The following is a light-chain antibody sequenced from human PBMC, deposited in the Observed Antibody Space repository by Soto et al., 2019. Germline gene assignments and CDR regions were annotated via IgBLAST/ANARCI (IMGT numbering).Light chain of an antibody. Sequence: QPVLTKSPSASASLGASVKLTCTLSSGHSTYTIAWHQQQPEKGARYLMNINSDGSHTKGDGIPDRFSGSSSGAERYLTISSLQSEDEADYYCQTWGTGYAVFGGGTQLTVL. V-gene: IGLV4-69*01. CDR3: QTWGTGYAV. J-gene: IGLJ7*01. CDR1: SGHSTYT. CDR2: INSDGSH.